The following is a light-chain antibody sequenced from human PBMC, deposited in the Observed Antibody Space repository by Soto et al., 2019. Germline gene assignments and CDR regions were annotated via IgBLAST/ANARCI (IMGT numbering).Light chain of an antibody. V-gene: IGKV3-20*01. CDR2: GAS. J-gene: IGKJ1*01. Sequence: EIVLTQSPGTLSLSPGERATLFCRASQSVSSSYLVWYQQKPGQAPRLLSYGASSRATGIPDRFSGSGSGTDFTLTISRLEPEDFAVYYCQQYGSSPGTFGQGTKVEIK. CDR1: QSVSSSY. CDR3: QQYGSSPGT.